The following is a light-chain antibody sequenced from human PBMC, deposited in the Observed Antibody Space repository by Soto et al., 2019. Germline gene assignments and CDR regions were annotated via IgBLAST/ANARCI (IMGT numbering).Light chain of an antibody. CDR3: QQRSNWPST. J-gene: IGKJ4*01. V-gene: IGKV3-11*01. Sequence: EIVLTQSPATLSLSPGEGATLSCRASQSVSSYLAWYQQKPGQAPRLLIYDASIRATGIPARFSGSGSGTDVTLTISSLEPEDFAVYYCQQRSNWPSTFGGGTKVDIK. CDR1: QSVSSY. CDR2: DAS.